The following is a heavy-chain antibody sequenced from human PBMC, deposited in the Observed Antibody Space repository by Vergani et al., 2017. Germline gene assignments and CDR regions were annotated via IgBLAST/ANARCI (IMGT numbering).Heavy chain of an antibody. D-gene: IGHD2-15*01. CDR3: GRVDCSGGSCHVDC. CDR1: GYSIGSGYY. J-gene: IGHJ4*02. V-gene: IGHV4-38-2*02. CDR2: IYHSGST. Sequence: QVQLQESGPGLVKPSETLSLTCTVSGYSIGSGYYWGWIRQPPGKGLEWIGSIYHSGSTYYNPSLKSRVTISVDTSKNQFSLKLSAVTAADTAVYYCGRVDCSGGSCHVDCWDRGTLVTVSS.